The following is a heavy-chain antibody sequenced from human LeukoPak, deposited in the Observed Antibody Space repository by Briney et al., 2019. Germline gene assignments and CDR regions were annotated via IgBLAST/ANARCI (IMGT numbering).Heavy chain of an antibody. CDR2: ISYDGSNK. CDR3: AREHTHDSSGYYYDGRAFDI. CDR1: GFTFSSYG. V-gene: IGHV3-30*03. Sequence: PGGSLRLSCAASGFTFSSYGMHWVRQAPGKGLEWVAVISYDGSNKYYADSVKGRFTISRDNSKNTLYLQMNSLRVEDTAVYYCAREHTHDSSGYYYDGRAFDIWGQGTMVTVSS. D-gene: IGHD3-22*01. J-gene: IGHJ3*02.